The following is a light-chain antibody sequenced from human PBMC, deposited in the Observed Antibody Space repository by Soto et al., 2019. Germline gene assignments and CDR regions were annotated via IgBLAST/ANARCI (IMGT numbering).Light chain of an antibody. CDR3: QKYNSAPET. J-gene: IGKJ1*01. CDR1: QGISNY. V-gene: IGKV1-27*01. Sequence: DIQMTQSPSSLSASVGDRVTITCRASQGISNYLAWYQQKPGKVPKLLIYAASTLQSGVPSRFSGSGSGTDFTLTISSLQPEDGATYYCQKYNSAPETFGQGTKVEL. CDR2: AAS.